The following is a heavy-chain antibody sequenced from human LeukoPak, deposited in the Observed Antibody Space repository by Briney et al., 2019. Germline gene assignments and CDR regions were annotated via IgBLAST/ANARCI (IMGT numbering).Heavy chain of an antibody. CDR2: INPSGGST. CDR3: ARVTRGLNFDY. Sequence: ASVTVSCKASGYTFTSYYMHWVRQAPGQGLEWMGIINPSGGSTSYAQKFQGRVTMTRDTSTSTVYMELSSLRSEDTAVYYCARVTRGLNFDYWGQGTLVTVSS. V-gene: IGHV1-46*01. J-gene: IGHJ4*02. CDR1: GYTFTSYY.